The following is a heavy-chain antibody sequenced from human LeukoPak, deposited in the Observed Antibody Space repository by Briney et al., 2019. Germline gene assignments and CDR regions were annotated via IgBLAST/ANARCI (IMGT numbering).Heavy chain of an antibody. CDR3: ARGTGPRWLQARDRDY. J-gene: IGHJ4*01. CDR1: GFTFSDYY. Sequence: GGSLTLSCAASGFTFSDYYMSWIRLAPAKGLELVSYISSSGSTIYYADSVKGRITISRDNDKNSMYLQMNSLRAEDTAVYYCARGTGPRWLQARDRDYWGRGTLVTASS. V-gene: IGHV3-11*01. CDR2: ISSSGSTI. D-gene: IGHD5-24*01.